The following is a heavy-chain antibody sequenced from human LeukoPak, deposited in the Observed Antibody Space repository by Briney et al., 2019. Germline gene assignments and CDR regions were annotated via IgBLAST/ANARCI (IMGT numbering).Heavy chain of an antibody. J-gene: IGHJ4*02. CDR3: ARGRFNYDSSGYSSFYH. Sequence: PGGSLRLSCAASGVTFSSYWMSWVRQAPGKGLEWVANIKEDGSKKYYVDSVKGRFTISRDNAKNSVYLQMNSLRAEDTAVYYCARGRFNYDSSGYSSFYHWGQGTLVTVSP. CDR1: GVTFSSYW. CDR2: IKEDGSKK. D-gene: IGHD3-22*01. V-gene: IGHV3-7*01.